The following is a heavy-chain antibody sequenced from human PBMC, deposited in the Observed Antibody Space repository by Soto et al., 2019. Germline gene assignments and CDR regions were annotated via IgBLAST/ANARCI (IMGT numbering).Heavy chain of an antibody. CDR1: GYTFITYG. D-gene: IGHD3-22*01. CDR3: ARGPTDYYDNSANYFLDY. J-gene: IGHJ4*02. V-gene: IGHV1-18*01. Sequence: QVQLVQSGAEVKKPGASVKVSCKASGYTFITYGVSWVRQAPGQGLDWLGWISTYNANTRYAERIQGRVTMTTDTTTNTAYMELRNLRSDDTAVYYCARGPTDYYDNSANYFLDYWGQGTLVTVSS. CDR2: ISTYNANT.